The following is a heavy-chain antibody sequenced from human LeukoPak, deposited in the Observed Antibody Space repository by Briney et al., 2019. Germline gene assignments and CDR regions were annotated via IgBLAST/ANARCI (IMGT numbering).Heavy chain of an antibody. CDR3: ASPAFDI. J-gene: IGHJ3*02. V-gene: IGHV1-69*04. CDR2: IIPILGIA. CDR1: GGTFSSYA. Sequence: ASVKVSCKASGGTFSSYAINWVQQAPGQGLEWMGRIIPILGIANYAQKFQGRVAITADKSTSTAYMELSSLRSEDTAVYYCASPAFDIWGQGTMVTVSS.